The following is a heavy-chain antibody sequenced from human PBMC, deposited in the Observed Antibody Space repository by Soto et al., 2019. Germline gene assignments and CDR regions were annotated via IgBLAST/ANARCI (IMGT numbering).Heavy chain of an antibody. CDR1: GYTFTGYY. D-gene: IGHD3-22*01. Sequence: ASVKVSCKASGYTFTGYYMHWVRQAPGQGLEWMGWINPNSGGTNYAQKFQGRVTMTRDTSISTAYMELSRLRSEDTAVYYCARGVYYDSRGYYFFFWGQGTLVTVSS. CDR3: ARGVYYDSRGYYFFF. J-gene: IGHJ4*02. V-gene: IGHV1-2*02. CDR2: INPNSGGT.